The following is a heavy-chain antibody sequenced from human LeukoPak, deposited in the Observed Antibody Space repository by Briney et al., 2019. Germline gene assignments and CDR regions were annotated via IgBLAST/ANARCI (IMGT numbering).Heavy chain of an antibody. CDR3: AREGCSGGSCYSHAISPFDY. CDR1: GYTVTGYY. D-gene: IGHD2-15*01. J-gene: IGHJ4*02. Sequence: ASVTVSCKASGYTVTGYYIHWVRQAPGQGGEWMGRINPNSGGTNYAQTSQGRGTMTRHTSISTAYMEPSRPRYQDTAVYYGAREGCSGGSCYSHAISPFDYWGQGTLVTVSS. V-gene: IGHV1-2*06. CDR2: INPNSGGT.